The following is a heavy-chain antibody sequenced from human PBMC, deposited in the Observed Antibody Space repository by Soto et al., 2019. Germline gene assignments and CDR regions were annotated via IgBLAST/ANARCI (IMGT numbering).Heavy chain of an antibody. CDR1: GFTFSSYW. J-gene: IGHJ6*02. V-gene: IGHV3-74*01. CDR3: ARVASIAAADRLYYYYYGMDV. CDR2: INSDGSST. D-gene: IGHD6-13*01. Sequence: GGSLRLSCAASGFTFSSYWMHWVRQAPGKGLVWVSRINSDGSSTSYADSVKGRFTISRDNAKNTLYLQMNSLRAEDTAVYYCARVASIAAADRLYYYYYGMDVWGQGTTVTVSS.